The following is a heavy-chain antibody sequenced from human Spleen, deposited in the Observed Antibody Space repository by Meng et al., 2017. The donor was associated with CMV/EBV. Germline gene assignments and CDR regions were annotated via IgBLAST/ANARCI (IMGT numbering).Heavy chain of an antibody. Sequence: GGSLRLSCVVSGFTFNNYWMHWVRQAPGKGLEWVAFIRYDGSNKYYADSVKGRFTISRDNSKNTLYLQMNSLRAEDTAVYYCARRLVGNYDFWSDYPSGDAFDIWGQGTMVTVSS. CDR3: ARRLVGNYDFWSDYPSGDAFDI. V-gene: IGHV3-30*02. D-gene: IGHD3-3*01. J-gene: IGHJ3*02. CDR1: GFTFNNYW. CDR2: IRYDGSNK.